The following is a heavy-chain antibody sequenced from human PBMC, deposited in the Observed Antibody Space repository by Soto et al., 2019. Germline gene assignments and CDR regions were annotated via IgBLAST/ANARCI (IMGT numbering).Heavy chain of an antibody. D-gene: IGHD5-18*01. CDR2: IYPGDFDT. CDR3: ARLLGYSYGYQECFDY. V-gene: IGHV5-51*01. Sequence: GESLKISCTGSGYNFNTYWIGWVRQMPGKGLEWMGIIYPGDFDTRYSQSFEGHLTMSVDKSINTAYLQWSSLETSDTAMYYCARLLGYSYGYQECFDYWGQGTPVTVSS. J-gene: IGHJ4*02. CDR1: GYNFNTYW.